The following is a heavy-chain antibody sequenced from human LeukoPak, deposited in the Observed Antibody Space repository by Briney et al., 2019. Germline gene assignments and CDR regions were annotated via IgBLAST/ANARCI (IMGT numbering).Heavy chain of an antibody. CDR1: GFTFSSYA. Sequence: PGGSLRLSCAASGFTFSSYAMSWVRQAPGKGLEWVSAISGSGGSTYYADSVKGRFTISRDNSKNTLYLQMNSLRAEDTAVYYCASLRITMVRGPLGYFDYWGQGTLVTVSS. CDR2: ISGSGGST. D-gene: IGHD3-10*01. CDR3: ASLRITMVRGPLGYFDY. J-gene: IGHJ4*02. V-gene: IGHV3-23*01.